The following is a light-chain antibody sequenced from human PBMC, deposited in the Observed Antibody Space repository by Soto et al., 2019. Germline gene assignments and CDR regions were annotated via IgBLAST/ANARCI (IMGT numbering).Light chain of an antibody. CDR3: SSYTSSRTLV. Sequence: QSALTQPASVSGSPGQSITISCTGTSSDVGGYNYVAWYQQHPGKAPQLMIYEVINRPSGVSNRFSGSTSGNTASLTISGLLAEDEADYYCSSYTSSRTLVFGTGTQLTVL. J-gene: IGLJ7*01. CDR2: EVI. V-gene: IGLV2-14*01. CDR1: SSDVGGYNY.